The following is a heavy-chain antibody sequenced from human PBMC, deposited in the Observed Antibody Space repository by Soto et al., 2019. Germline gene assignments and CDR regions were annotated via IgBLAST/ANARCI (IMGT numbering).Heavy chain of an antibody. V-gene: IGHV3-23*01. CDR3: AKGKGVGATPDGANC. D-gene: IGHD1-26*01. Sequence: GESMKISCAASGFIFSSFGMNWVSQAPGKGLEWVSGVRSDGDTTYNAESVKGRFTVSRDISKNTVYLQMNSLRAEDTAVYYCAKGKGVGATPDGANCWGQGTPXTVSS. CDR1: GFIFSSFG. J-gene: IGHJ4*02. CDR2: VRSDGDTT.